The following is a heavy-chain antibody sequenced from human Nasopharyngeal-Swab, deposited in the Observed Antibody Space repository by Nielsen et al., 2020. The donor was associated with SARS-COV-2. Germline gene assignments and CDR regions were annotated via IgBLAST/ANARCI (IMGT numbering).Heavy chain of an antibody. J-gene: IGHJ4*02. CDR3: ARRETIVGSFDY. CDR1: GGSISSYY. D-gene: IGHD1-26*01. CDR2: IYCSGST. V-gene: IGHV4-59*08. Sequence: GSLRLSCTVSGGSISSYYWTWIRQSPGKGLEWIGYIYCSGSTDYNPSLKGRVTISVDTSKNQFSLKLNSVTAADTAAYYCARRETIVGSFDYWGQGTLVTVSS.